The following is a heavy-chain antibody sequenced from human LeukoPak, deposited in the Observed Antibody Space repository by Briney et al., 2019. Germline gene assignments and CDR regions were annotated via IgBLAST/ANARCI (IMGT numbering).Heavy chain of an antibody. CDR1: GFTFSSYV. J-gene: IGHJ4*02. CDR2: ISGSGGGT. V-gene: IGHV3-23*01. D-gene: IGHD6-13*01. Sequence: GGSLRLSCAASGFTFSSYVMSWVRQAPGKGLEWVSAISGSGGGTYYADSVKGRFTISRDNSKNTLYLQTNCVTAKDTAVYYCARRGAAGTYYFDYWGQGTLVTVSS. CDR3: ARRGAAGTYYFDY.